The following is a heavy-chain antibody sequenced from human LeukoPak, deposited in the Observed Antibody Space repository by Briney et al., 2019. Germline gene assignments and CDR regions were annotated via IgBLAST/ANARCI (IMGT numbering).Heavy chain of an antibody. CDR1: GFTFSSYN. V-gene: IGHV3-21*01. Sequence: PGGSLRLSCAASGFTFSSYNMNWVRQAPGKGLEWVSFISSSSSYKYYADSVKGRFTISRVNAKNSLYLQMNSLRAEDTAVYYCARDNCSSTSCSPFDYWGQGTLVTVSS. CDR2: ISSSSSYK. CDR3: ARDNCSSTSCSPFDY. J-gene: IGHJ4*02. D-gene: IGHD2-2*01.